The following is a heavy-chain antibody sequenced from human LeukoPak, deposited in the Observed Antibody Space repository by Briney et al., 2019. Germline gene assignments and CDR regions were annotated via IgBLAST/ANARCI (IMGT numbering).Heavy chain of an antibody. CDR2: INHSGST. D-gene: IGHD5-12*01. J-gene: IGHJ5*02. V-gene: IGHV4-34*01. CDR3: ARDPGFLYSGYDLVS. CDR1: GGSFSDYY. Sequence: SETLSLTCTVSGGSFSDYYWIWIRQAPTKGLQWIGEINHSGSTNYNPSLRSRVTMSVNTSKNQFSLNLSSVTAADTAVYYCARDPGFLYSGYDLVSWGQGTLVTVSS.